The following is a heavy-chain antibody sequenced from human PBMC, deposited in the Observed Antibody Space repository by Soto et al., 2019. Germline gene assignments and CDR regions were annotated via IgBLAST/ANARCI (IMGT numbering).Heavy chain of an antibody. CDR1: GFTFSSNA. CDR3: ARDRGSKSYYYYGMDV. Sequence: QVQLVESGGGVVQPGRSLRLSCAASGFTFSSNAMHWVRQAPGKGLEWVAVISYDGSNKYYADSVKGRFTISRDNSKNTLYVQMNSLSAEDTAVYYCARDRGSKSYYYYGMDVWGQGTTVTVSS. J-gene: IGHJ6*02. D-gene: IGHD2-2*01. V-gene: IGHV3-30-3*01. CDR2: ISYDGSNK.